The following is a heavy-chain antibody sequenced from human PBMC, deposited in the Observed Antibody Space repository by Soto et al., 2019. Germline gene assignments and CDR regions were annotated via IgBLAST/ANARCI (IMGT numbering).Heavy chain of an antibody. V-gene: IGHV6-1*01. CDR3: ARGEQYSGRIFDY. CDR1: GDGVSSNSAG. D-gene: IGHD1-26*01. CDR2: TYYRSKWYY. J-gene: IGHJ4*01. Sequence: PSQTLSLTCSITGDGVSSNSAGWSWVRQSPSRGLEWLGRTYYRSKWYYEYAVSVRGRITINPDTSKNQYSLQLNSVTPEDTAVYFCARGEQYSGRIFDYWGQGTLVTSPQ.